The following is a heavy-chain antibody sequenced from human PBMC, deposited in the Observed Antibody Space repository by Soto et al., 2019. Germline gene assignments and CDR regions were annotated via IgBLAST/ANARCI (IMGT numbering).Heavy chain of an antibody. CDR2: IVVGSGNT. CDR1: GFTFTSSA. V-gene: IGHV1-58*01. CDR3: AAGTCGDCYYYYYYGMDV. D-gene: IGHD2-21*02. Sequence: GASVKVSCKASGFTFTSSAVQWVRQARGQRLEWIGWIVVGSGNTNYAQKFQERVTITRDMSTSTAYMELSSLRSEDTAVYYCAAGTCGDCYYYYYYGMDVWGQGTTVTVS. J-gene: IGHJ6*02.